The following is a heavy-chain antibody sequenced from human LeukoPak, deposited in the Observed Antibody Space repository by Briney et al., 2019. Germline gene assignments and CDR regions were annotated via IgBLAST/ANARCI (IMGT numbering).Heavy chain of an antibody. D-gene: IGHD6-13*01. Sequence: ASVKVSCKASGYTFTGYYMHWVRQAPGQGLEWMGWINPNSGGTNYAQKFQGRVTMTRDTSISTAYMELSRLRSDDTAVYYCARVAKAAAGNGFDYWGQGTLVTVSS. CDR1: GYTFTGYY. CDR2: INPNSGGT. J-gene: IGHJ4*02. CDR3: ARVAKAAAGNGFDY. V-gene: IGHV1-2*02.